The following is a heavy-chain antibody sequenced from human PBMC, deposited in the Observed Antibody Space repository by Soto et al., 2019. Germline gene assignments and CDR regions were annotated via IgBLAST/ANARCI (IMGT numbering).Heavy chain of an antibody. CDR1: GGTFSSYA. D-gene: IGHD1-26*01. Sequence: SVKVSCKASGGTFSSYAISWVRQVPGQGLEWMGGIIPIFGTANYAQKFQGRVTITADKSTSTAYMELSSLRSEDTAVYYCARYSGTTGSFYYYYGMDVWGQGTTVTVSS. CDR2: IIPIFGTA. CDR3: ARYSGTTGSFYYYYGMDV. V-gene: IGHV1-69*06. J-gene: IGHJ6*02.